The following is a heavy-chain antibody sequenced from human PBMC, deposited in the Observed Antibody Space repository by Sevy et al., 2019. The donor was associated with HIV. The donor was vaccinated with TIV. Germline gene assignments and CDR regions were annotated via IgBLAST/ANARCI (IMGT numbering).Heavy chain of an antibody. CDR3: AGWWGVSDYYYYGMDV. D-gene: IGHD2-15*01. Sequence: ASVKVSCKASGYTFTSYDIHWVRQATGQGLEWMGWMNPNSGNTGYPQKFQGRVTMTRDTSISTAYMELSSLRSEDTAVYYCAGWWGVSDYYYYGMDVWGQGTTVTVSS. CDR1: GYTFTSYD. J-gene: IGHJ6*02. V-gene: IGHV1-8*01. CDR2: MNPNSGNT.